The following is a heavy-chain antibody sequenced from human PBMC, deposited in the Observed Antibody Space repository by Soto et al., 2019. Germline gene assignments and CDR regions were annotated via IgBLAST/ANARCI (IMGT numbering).Heavy chain of an antibody. D-gene: IGHD3-16*01. V-gene: IGHV5-51*01. Sequence: GESLKISCKGSGYSFTSYWIGWVRQMPGKGLEWMGIIYPGDSDTRYSPSFQGQVTISADKSISTAYLQWSSLKAADTAVYFCARGGALRPNGHVPLAFWGQGTLVTVSS. CDR3: ARGGALRPNGHVPLAF. J-gene: IGHJ4*02. CDR1: GYSFTSYW. CDR2: IYPGDSDT.